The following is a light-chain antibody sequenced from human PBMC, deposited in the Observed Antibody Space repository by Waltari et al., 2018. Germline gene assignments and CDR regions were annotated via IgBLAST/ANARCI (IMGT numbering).Light chain of an antibody. Sequence: SYEVTQPPSVSVSPRQRATITCSGEKLGSNYVSWYQQKSGQSPVLVIYRDDKRPSGIPERCSGSNSGNTATLTISGTQPMDEADYYCQAWDSSAFVFGAGTKVTVL. J-gene: IGLJ1*01. CDR3: QAWDSSAFV. V-gene: IGLV3-1*01. CDR2: RDD. CDR1: KLGSNY.